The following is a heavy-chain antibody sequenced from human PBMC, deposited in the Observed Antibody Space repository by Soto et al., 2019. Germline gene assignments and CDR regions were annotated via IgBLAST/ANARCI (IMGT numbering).Heavy chain of an antibody. CDR1: GFTFNRYS. V-gene: IGHV3-23*01. CDR2: NVGSTGET. J-gene: IGHJ4*02. D-gene: IGHD2-8*01. Sequence: PGGSLRLSCAASGFTFNRYSMSWVRQAPGKGLEWVSSNVGSTGETYYADSVKGRFTISRDNSKNTLYLEMNSLRVEDTAIYYCAKDSRPDNGWDLDYWGQGTLVTVAS. CDR3: AKDSRPDNGWDLDY.